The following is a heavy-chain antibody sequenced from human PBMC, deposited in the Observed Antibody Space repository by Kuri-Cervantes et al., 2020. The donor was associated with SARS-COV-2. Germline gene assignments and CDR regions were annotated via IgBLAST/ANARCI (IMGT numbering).Heavy chain of an antibody. CDR1: GFTFSSYG. Sequence: GGSLRLSCAASGFTFSSYGMHWVRQAPGKGLEWVAVIWYDGSNKYYADSVKGRFTISRDNSKNPLYLQMNRLSAEDTAVYYGAGVSYSSGWSQIDYWGQGTLVTVSS. J-gene: IGHJ4*01. CDR2: IWYDGSNK. CDR3: AGVSYSSGWSQIDY. D-gene: IGHD6-19*01. V-gene: IGHV3-33*01.